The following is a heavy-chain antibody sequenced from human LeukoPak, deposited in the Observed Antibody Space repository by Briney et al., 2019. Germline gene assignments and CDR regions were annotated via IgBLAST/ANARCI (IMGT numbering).Heavy chain of an antibody. CDR3: VRDLRSSSVCYFDY. CDR1: GYTFTNYG. J-gene: IGHJ4*02. V-gene: IGHV1-18*01. D-gene: IGHD6-6*01. CDR2: INGYNGDT. Sequence: GASVNLSCTASGYTFTNYGISWVRQAPGQGLEWLAWINGYNGDTNRAQTLQGRVTITTNTSTNTAFMELRSLTSDDTAVYYCVRDLRSSSVCYFDYWGQGTLVTVSS.